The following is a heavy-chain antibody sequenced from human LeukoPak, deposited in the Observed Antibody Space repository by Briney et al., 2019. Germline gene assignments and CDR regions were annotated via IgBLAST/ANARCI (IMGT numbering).Heavy chain of an antibody. V-gene: IGHV3-9*01. Sequence: GGSLRLSCAASGFTFDDYAMHWVRQAPGKGLEWVSGISWNSGSIGYADSVKGRFTISRDNAKNSLYLQMNSLRAEDTALYYCAKGCLTMVRGVRCYFDYWGQGTLVTVSS. CDR2: ISWNSGSI. D-gene: IGHD3-10*01. CDR3: AKGCLTMVRGVRCYFDY. J-gene: IGHJ4*02. CDR1: GFTFDDYA.